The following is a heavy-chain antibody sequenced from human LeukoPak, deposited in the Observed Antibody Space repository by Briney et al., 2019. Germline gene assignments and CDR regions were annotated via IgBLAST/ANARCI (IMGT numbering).Heavy chain of an antibody. V-gene: IGHV4-39*01. CDR1: GGSISSSSYY. CDR2: IYYSGST. J-gene: IGHJ4*02. Sequence: TPSGTLSLTCTVSGGSISSSSYYWGWIRQPPGKGLEWIGSIYYSGSTYYNPSLKSRVTISVDTSKNQFSLKLSSVTAADTAVYYCARLLPFGVVILWGQGTLVTVSS. CDR3: ARLLPFGVVIL. D-gene: IGHD3-3*01.